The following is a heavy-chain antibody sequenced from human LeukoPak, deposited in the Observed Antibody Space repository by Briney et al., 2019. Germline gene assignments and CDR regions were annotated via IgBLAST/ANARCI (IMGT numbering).Heavy chain of an antibody. V-gene: IGHV4-4*02. CDR2: IYHSGSA. CDR1: GDSLSSSNW. CDR3: ARELAVTGTIDY. Sequence: SGTLSLTCAVSGDSLSSSNWWSWVRQPPGKGLEWIGEIYHSGSANYNPSLRSRVTISVDKSKNQFSLKLSSVTAADTAVYYCARELAVTGTIDYWGQGTLVTVSS. J-gene: IGHJ4*02. D-gene: IGHD6-19*01.